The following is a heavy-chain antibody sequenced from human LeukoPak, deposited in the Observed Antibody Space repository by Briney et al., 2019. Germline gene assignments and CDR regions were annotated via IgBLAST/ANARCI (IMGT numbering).Heavy chain of an antibody. V-gene: IGHV3-30*02. D-gene: IGHD2-15*01. J-gene: IGHJ4*02. CDR3: ASALNCSGGSCRLGSVD. Sequence: GGSLRLSCAASGFTFSSYWMSWVRQAPGKGLEWVAFIRYDGSNKYYADSVKGRFTISRDNSKNTLYLHMNSLRAEDTAVYYCASALNCSGGSCRLGSVDWGQGTLVTVSS. CDR2: IRYDGSNK. CDR1: GFTFSSYW.